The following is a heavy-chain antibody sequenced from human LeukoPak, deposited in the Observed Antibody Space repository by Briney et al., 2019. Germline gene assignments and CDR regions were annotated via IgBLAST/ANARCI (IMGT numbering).Heavy chain of an antibody. J-gene: IGHJ4*02. CDR1: GFTFSSYD. CDR3: ARDPRTVRI. CDR2: IRPSGDNT. Sequence: HPGGALRLSCAASGFTFSSYDMTWVRQAPGRGLEWVSSIRPSGDNTYYGDSVKGRFTISRDNAKNLLYLQMDSLRVEDTAIYYCARDPRTVRIWGQGTLVTVSS. V-gene: IGHV3-23*01. D-gene: IGHD1-1*01.